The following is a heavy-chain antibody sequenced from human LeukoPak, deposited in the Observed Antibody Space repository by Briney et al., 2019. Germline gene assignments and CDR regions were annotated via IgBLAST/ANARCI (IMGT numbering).Heavy chain of an antibody. D-gene: IGHD1-26*01. CDR2: IRYDGSNK. V-gene: IGHV3-30*02. CDR1: GFTFSSYG. Sequence: PGGSLRLSCAASGFTFSSYGMHWVRQAPGKGLEWVAFIRYDGSNKYYADSVKGRFTISRDNSENTLYLQMNSLRAEDTAVYYCAKDKIVGAVEYYYYMDVWGKGTTVTVSS. J-gene: IGHJ6*03. CDR3: AKDKIVGAVEYYYYMDV.